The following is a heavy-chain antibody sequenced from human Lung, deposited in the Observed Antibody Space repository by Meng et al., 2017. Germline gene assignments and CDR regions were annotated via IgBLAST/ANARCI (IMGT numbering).Heavy chain of an antibody. CDR2: INHSGRT. J-gene: IGHJ4*02. Sequence: VHLHDGGAELLTPPATLSLTCVVSGGSFSDYYWSWIRQPPGKGLEWIGEINHSGRTNYNPSLESRATISVDTSQNNLSLKLSSVTAADSAVYYCARGPTTMAHDFDYWGQGTLVTVSS. CDR1: GGSFSDYY. V-gene: IGHV4-34*01. CDR3: ARGPTTMAHDFDY. D-gene: IGHD4-11*01.